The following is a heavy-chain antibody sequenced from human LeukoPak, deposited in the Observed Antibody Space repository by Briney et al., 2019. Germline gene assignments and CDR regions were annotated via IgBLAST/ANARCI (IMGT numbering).Heavy chain of an antibody. Sequence: GASLKISCKGSGYSFTSYWIGCVRQMPGKGLEWMGMIYPDDSDTRYSPSFQGKVTISADKSISTAYLQWSSLKASDTAMYYCAKQPTSMVRGIIITDYYFDYWGQGTLVTVSS. D-gene: IGHD3-10*01. CDR1: GYSFTSYW. CDR3: AKQPTSMVRGIIITDYYFDY. V-gene: IGHV5-51*01. J-gene: IGHJ4*02. CDR2: IYPDDSDT.